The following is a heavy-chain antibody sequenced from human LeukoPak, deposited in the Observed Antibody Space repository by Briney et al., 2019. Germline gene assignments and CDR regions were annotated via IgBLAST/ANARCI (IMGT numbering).Heavy chain of an antibody. V-gene: IGHV4-4*07. CDR1: GGSINSYY. D-gene: IGHD4-23*01. Sequence: SETLSLTCTVSGGSINSYYWSWIRQPAGKGLEWIGRVYSSGNTNYNPSLKSRVSMSVDTSKNQFSLKLTSVTAADTAVYYCARGGKATVVTMWGQGILVTVSS. CDR2: VYSSGNT. CDR3: ARGGKATVVTM. J-gene: IGHJ4*02.